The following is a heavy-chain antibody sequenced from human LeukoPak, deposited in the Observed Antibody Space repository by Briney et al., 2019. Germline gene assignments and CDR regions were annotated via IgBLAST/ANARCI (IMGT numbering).Heavy chain of an antibody. J-gene: IGHJ4*02. CDR3: ARTGTTFLDSGY. CDR1: GYTFTSYD. V-gene: IGHV1-8*01. CDR2: MNPNSGNT. Sequence: ASVKVSCKASGYTFTSYDINWVRQATGQGLEWMGWMNPNSGNTGYAQKFQGRVTMTRNTSISTAYMELSSLRSEDTAVYYCARTGTTFLDSGYWGQGTLVTVPS. D-gene: IGHD1-7*01.